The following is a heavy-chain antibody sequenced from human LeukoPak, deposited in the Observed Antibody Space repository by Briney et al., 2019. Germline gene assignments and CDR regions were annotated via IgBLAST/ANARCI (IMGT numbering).Heavy chain of an antibody. CDR3: AREYRRRWVQLGDCDAFDI. J-gene: IGHJ3*02. V-gene: IGHV1-69*13. Sequence: GASVKVSCKASGYTFSSYAISWVRQAPGQGLDWMGGIIPIFGTANYAEKSQGRVTSTADESTSTAYMELSRLRSEDTAVYYCAREYRRRWVQLGDCDAFDIWGQGTMVTVSS. CDR1: GYTFSSYA. D-gene: IGHD3-16*01. CDR2: IIPIFGTA.